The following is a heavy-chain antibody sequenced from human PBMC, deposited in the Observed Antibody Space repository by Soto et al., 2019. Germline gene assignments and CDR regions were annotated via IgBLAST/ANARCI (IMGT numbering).Heavy chain of an antibody. CDR2: IYPGNSDT. Sequence: GESLKISCQGSGYGFSIHWVAWLRQMPGKGLEWVGFIYPGNSDTIYSPSFQGQVTISTDLALSTTYLQWDTLKPSDTAIYFCASDSHCSGGPCPMGGFDMWGQGTMVTVSS. CDR1: GYGFSIHW. D-gene: IGHD2-15*01. CDR3: ASDSHCSGGPCPMGGFDM. J-gene: IGHJ3*02. V-gene: IGHV5-51*01.